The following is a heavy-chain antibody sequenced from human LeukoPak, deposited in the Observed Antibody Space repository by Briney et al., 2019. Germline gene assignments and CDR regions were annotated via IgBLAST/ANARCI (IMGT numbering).Heavy chain of an antibody. Sequence: GGSLRLSCAASGFTVSSNYMSWVRQAPGKGLEWVSVIYSGGSTYYADSVKGRFTISRDNSKNTPYLQMNSLRAEDTAVYYCARDPSLWWQWLDSGSDYWGQGTLVTVSS. V-gene: IGHV3-66*01. CDR1: GFTVSSNY. CDR3: ARDPSLWWQWLDSGSDY. CDR2: IYSGGST. D-gene: IGHD6-19*01. J-gene: IGHJ4*02.